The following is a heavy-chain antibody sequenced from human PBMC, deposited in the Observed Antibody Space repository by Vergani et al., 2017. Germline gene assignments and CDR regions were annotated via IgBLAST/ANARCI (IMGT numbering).Heavy chain of an antibody. CDR1: GGSMSGYY. D-gene: IGHD3-10*01. CDR2: MYHSGST. V-gene: IGHV4-59*01. CDR3: GRVADFYGLGSRLLDL. Sequence: QVRLQESGPGLVKPSETLSLTCSVSGGSMSGYYWSWIRQPPGKELEWIGYMYHSGSTNYNPSLETRVTISGDTSKNQLSLKLNSVTAADTAVYYCGRVADFYGLGSRLLDLWGQGILVTVSS. J-gene: IGHJ5*02.